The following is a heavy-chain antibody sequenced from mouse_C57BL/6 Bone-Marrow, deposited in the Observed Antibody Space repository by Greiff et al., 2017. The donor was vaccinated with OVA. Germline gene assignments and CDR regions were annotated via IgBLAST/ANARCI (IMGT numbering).Heavy chain of an antibody. J-gene: IGHJ2*01. CDR3: ARNFYFDY. CDR2: ISGGGGNT. V-gene: IGHV5-9*01. Sequence: EVQGVESGGGLVKPGGSLKLSCAASGFTFSSYTMSWVRQTPEKRLEWVATISGGGGNTYYPDSVKGRFTISRDNAKNTLYLQMSSLRSEDTALYYCARNFYFDYWGQGTTLTVSS. CDR1: GFTFSSYT.